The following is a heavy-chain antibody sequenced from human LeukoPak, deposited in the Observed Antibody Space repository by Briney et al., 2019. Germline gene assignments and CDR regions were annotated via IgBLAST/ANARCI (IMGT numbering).Heavy chain of an antibody. D-gene: IGHD4-23*01. CDR2: IYHSGST. J-gene: IGHJ4*02. V-gene: IGHV4-30-2*01. Sequence: PSGTPSLTCAVSGGSISSGGYSWSWIRQPPGKGLEWIGYIYHSGSTYYNPSLKSRVTISVDRSKNQFSLKLSSVTAADTAVYYCARDGGNSGGFDYWGQGTLVTVSS. CDR1: GGSISSGGYS. CDR3: ARDGGNSGGFDY.